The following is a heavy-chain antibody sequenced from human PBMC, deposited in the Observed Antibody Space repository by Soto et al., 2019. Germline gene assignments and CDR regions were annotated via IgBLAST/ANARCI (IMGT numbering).Heavy chain of an antibody. J-gene: IGHJ6*02. V-gene: IGHV4-59*01. CDR2: IYYSGST. CDR3: ARAEWERVSRYGMDV. CDR1: GGPIRSYY. D-gene: IGHD1-26*01. Sequence: SETLALTCTVSGGPIRSYYWSWIRQPPGKGLEWIGYIYYSGSTNYNPSLKSRVTISVDTSKNQFSLKLSSVTAADTAVYYCARAEWERVSRYGMDVWGQGTTVTVSS.